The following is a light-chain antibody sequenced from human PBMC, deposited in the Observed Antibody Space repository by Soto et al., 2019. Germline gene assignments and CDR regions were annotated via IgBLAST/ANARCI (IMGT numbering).Light chain of an antibody. CDR1: SSDVGGYNY. CDR3: SSFTSSITDV. CDR2: DVT. V-gene: IGLV2-14*01. J-gene: IGLJ1*01. Sequence: QSVLTQPASASGSPGQSITISCTGTSSDVGGYNYVSWYRQDPGKAPKLMIYDVTNRPSGVSNRFSGSKSGNTASLTISGLQAEDEADYYCSSFTSSITDVFGTGTKVTVL.